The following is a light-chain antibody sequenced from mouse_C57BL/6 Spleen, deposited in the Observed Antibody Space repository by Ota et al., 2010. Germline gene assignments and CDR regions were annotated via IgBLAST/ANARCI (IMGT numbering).Light chain of an antibody. Sequence: DIVMTQSHKFMSTSVGDRVSVTCKASQNVGTNVAWYQQKPGQSPKALIYSASYRYSGVPDRFTGSGSGTDFTLTISNVQSEDLAEYFCQQYNSHPLTFGSGTKLELK. J-gene: IGKJ5*01. CDR2: SAS. CDR1: QNVGTN. CDR3: QQYNSHPLT. V-gene: IGKV6-15*01.